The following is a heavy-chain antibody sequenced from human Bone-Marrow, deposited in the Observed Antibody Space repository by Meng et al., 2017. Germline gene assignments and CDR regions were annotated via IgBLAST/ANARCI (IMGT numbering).Heavy chain of an antibody. V-gene: IGHV1-46*01. CDR2: INTSSGST. J-gene: IGHJ3*02. D-gene: IGHD1-1*01. CDR3: ARGGCSNWNDNDALDI. Sequence: ASSLVFCYASSGISCSYSNSCLLHAPGQGLEWMGIINTSSGSTSYAQKFQGRVTMIRDTSTSTVYMERSSMRSEDTDEYYCARGGCSNWNDNDALDIWGQGTMVTVSS. CDR1: SGISCSYS.